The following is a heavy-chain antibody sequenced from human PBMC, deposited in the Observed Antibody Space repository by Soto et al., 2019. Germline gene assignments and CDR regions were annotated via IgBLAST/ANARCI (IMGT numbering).Heavy chain of an antibody. CDR3: AKDRTPYYDFWSGSYTSSGMDV. CDR1: GFTFSSYA. Sequence: GGSLRLSCAPCGFTFSSYAMSWVRQARGKWLEWFSAISGSGGSTYYADSVKGRFTISRDNSKNTLYLQMNSLRAEDTAVYYCAKDRTPYYDFWSGSYTSSGMDVWGQGTTVTVSS. J-gene: IGHJ6*02. CDR2: ISGSGGST. V-gene: IGHV3-23*01. D-gene: IGHD3-3*01.